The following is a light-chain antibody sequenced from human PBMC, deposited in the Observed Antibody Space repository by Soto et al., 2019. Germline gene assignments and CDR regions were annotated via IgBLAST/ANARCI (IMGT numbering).Light chain of an antibody. CDR1: QDVSNW. J-gene: IGKJ1*01. CDR2: AAS. V-gene: IGKV1-12*01. Sequence: DIQMTQSPSSVSASVGDRVTITCRASQDVSNWLAWYQHKPGKAPNLLIYAASNLQSGVPPRFSGSGSGTDFTLAISSLQPEDSATYYCLQDINYPWTFGQGTKVDNK. CDR3: LQDINYPWT.